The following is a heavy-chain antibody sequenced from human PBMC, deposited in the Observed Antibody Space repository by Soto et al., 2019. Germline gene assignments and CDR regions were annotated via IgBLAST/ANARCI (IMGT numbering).Heavy chain of an antibody. CDR3: ARGPYYYDSSDSRQWYFDL. V-gene: IGHV1-69*02. J-gene: IGHJ2*01. CDR1: GGTFSSYT. CDR2: IIPILGIA. Sequence: QVQLVQSGAEVKKPGSSVKVSCKASGGTFSSYTISWVRQAPGQGLEWMGRIIPILGIANYAQKFQGRVTITADKSTSTAYMELSSLRSEDTAVYYCARGPYYYDSSDSRQWYFDLWGRGTLVTVSS. D-gene: IGHD3-22*01.